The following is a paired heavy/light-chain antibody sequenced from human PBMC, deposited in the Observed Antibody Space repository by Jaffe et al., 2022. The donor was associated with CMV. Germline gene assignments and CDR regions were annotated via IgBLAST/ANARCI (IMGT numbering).Light chain of an antibody. CDR2: AAS. CDR3: QKYNTAPLT. CDR1: QGMSNY. J-gene: IGKJ4*01. V-gene: IGKV1-27*01. Sequence: DIQIIQSPSSLSASVGDRVTITCRASQGMSNYLAWYHQKPGKVPKLLIYAASTLQTGVPSRFSGSGSGTDFTLTISSLQPEDVAVYYCQKYNTAPLTFGGGTKVEIK.
Heavy chain of an antibody. CDR3: ATRPHYDFVWGNSRSGWFDS. V-gene: IGHV3-23*04. D-gene: IGHD3-16*02. Sequence: EVQLVESGGGLVQPGGSLRLSCAASGFTFSSYAMSWVRQAPGKGLEWVSAITGIGGNTYYADSVQGRFTISRDNSKNTLYLQMNSLRADDTAVYYCATRPHYDFVWGNSRSGWFDSWGQGTLVTVSS. CDR1: GFTFSSYA. CDR2: ITGIGGNT. J-gene: IGHJ5*01.